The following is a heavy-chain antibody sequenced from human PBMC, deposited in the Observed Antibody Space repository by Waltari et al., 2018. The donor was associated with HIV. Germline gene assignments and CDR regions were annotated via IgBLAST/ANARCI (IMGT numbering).Heavy chain of an antibody. CDR3: ARLLAIDCSSTSCYSTSLFDP. J-gene: IGHJ5*02. D-gene: IGHD2-2*01. V-gene: IGHV4-59*08. CDR1: GGSISSYY. Sequence: QVQLQESGPGLVKPSETLSLTCTVSGGSISSYYWSWIRQPPGKGLEWIGYIYYSGSTNYNPSLKSRVTISVDTSKNQFSLKLSSVTAADTAVYYCARLLAIDCSSTSCYSTSLFDPWGQGTLVTVSS. CDR2: IYYSGST.